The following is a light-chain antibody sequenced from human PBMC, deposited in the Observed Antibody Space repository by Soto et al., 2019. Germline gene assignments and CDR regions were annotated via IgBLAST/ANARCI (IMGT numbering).Light chain of an antibody. Sequence: QSALTQPPSASASPGQSVTISCTGTSSDVGGYNYVSWYQQHPGKAPKLMIYEVTQRPSGVPDRFSGSKSGNTASLTVSGLQAEDEADYYCTSHAGSSLVFGGGTQLTVL. CDR1: SSDVGGYNY. J-gene: IGLJ2*01. V-gene: IGLV2-8*01. CDR3: TSHAGSSLV. CDR2: EVT.